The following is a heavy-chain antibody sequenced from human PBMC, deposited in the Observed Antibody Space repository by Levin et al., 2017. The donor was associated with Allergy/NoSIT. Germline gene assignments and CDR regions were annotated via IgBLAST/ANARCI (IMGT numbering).Heavy chain of an antibody. V-gene: IGHV1-69*06. CDR3: ARAAYDSYAFDI. CDR2: IIPIFGTA. CDR1: GGTFSSYA. D-gene: IGHD3-22*01. J-gene: IGHJ3*02. Sequence: PGASVKVSCKASGGTFSSYAISWVRQAPGQGLEWMGGIIPIFGTANYAQKFQGRVTITADKSTSTAYMELSSLRSEDTAVYYCARAAYDSYAFDIWGQGTMVTVSS.